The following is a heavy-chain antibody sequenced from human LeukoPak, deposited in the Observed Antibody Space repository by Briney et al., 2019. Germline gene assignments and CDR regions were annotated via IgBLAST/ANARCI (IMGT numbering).Heavy chain of an antibody. CDR2: ISSSGSTI. Sequence: PGGSLRLSCAASGFTFSSYAMSWVRQAPGKGLEWVSYISSSGSTIYYADSVKGRFTISRDNAKNSLYLQMNSLRAEDTAVYYCAREDIAVAGFDYWGQGTLVTVSP. J-gene: IGHJ4*02. CDR1: GFTFSSYA. D-gene: IGHD6-19*01. CDR3: AREDIAVAGFDY. V-gene: IGHV3-48*04.